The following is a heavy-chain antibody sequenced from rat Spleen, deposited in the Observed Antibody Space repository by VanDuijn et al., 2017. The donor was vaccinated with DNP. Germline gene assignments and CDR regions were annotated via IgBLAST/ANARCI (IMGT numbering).Heavy chain of an antibody. CDR1: GFSFSDYD. J-gene: IGHJ2*01. CDR2: LSPTTRSS. Sequence: EVQLVESGGGLVQPGRSLKLSCAASGFSFSDYDMAWVRQAPTKGLEWVACLSPTTRSSYYRDSVKGRFTVSRDDATSILYLQMDSLRSEDTATYYCTTDFERGYWGQGVMVTVSS. V-gene: IGHV5-20*01. D-gene: IGHD1-11*01. CDR3: TTDFERGY.